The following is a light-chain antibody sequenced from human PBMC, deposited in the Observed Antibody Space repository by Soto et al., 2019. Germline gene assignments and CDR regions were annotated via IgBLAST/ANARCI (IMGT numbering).Light chain of an antibody. V-gene: IGKV1-39*01. CDR2: AAS. CDR1: QSISSY. J-gene: IGKJ5*01. Sequence: DIQMTQSPSPLSASVRDRVTIPFRASQSISSYLNWYQQKPGKAPKLLIYAASSLQSGVPSRFSGSGSGTDFTLTISSLQPEDFATYYCQQSYSTPITFGQGTRLEIK. CDR3: QQSYSTPIT.